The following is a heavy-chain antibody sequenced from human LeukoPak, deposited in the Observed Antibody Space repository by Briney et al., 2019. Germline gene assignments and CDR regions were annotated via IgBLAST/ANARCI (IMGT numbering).Heavy chain of an antibody. CDR3: ARECNPVAGTAIRFDP. CDR2: IIPIFGTA. D-gene: IGHD6-19*01. Sequence: SVKVSCKASGGTFSSYAISWVRQAPGQGLEWMGGIIPIFGTANYAQKFQGRVTITADESTSTAYMELSSLRSEDTAVYYCARECNPVAGTAIRFDPWGQGTLVTVSS. V-gene: IGHV1-69*13. CDR1: GGTFSSYA. J-gene: IGHJ5*02.